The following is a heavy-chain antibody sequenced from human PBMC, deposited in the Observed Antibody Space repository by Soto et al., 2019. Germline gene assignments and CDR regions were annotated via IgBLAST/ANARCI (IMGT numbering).Heavy chain of an antibody. Sequence: SETLSLTCAVYGGSFSGYYWRWTRQPPGKGLEWIGEINHSGSTNYNPSLKSRVTISVDTSKNQFSLKLSSVTAADTAVYYCARGLKVAATPANWFDPWGQGTLVTVS. J-gene: IGHJ5*02. CDR1: GGSFSGYY. CDR2: INHSGST. V-gene: IGHV4-34*01. CDR3: ARGLKVAATPANWFDP. D-gene: IGHD2-15*01.